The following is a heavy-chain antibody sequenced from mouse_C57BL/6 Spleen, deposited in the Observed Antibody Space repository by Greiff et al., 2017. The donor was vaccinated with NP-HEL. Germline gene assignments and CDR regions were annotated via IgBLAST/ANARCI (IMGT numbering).Heavy chain of an antibody. J-gene: IGHJ1*03. V-gene: IGHV1-82*01. CDR3: ARAVNDVPWYFDV. D-gene: IGHD2-12*01. CDR1: GYAFSSSW. Sequence: VQLQQSGPELVKPGASVKISCKASGYAFSSSWMNWVKQRPGKGLEWIGRIHPGDGDTNYNGKFKGKATLTADKSSSTAYMQLSSLTAEDSAVYCWARAVNDVPWYFDVWGTGTTVTVSS. CDR2: IHPGDGDT.